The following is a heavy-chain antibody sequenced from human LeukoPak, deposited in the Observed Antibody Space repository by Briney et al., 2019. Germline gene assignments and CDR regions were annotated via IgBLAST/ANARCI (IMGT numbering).Heavy chain of an antibody. CDR3: ARVYFPYDFWSGYDYYYYGMDV. CDR1: GFTFSSYA. V-gene: IGHV3-64*01. J-gene: IGHJ6*02. Sequence: PGGSLRLSCAASGFTFSSYAMHWVRQAPGKGLEYVSAISSNGGSTYYANSVKGRFTISRDNSKNTLYLQMGSLRAEDMAVYYCARVYFPYDFWSGYDYYYYGMDVWGQGTTVTVSS. CDR2: ISSNGGST. D-gene: IGHD3-3*01.